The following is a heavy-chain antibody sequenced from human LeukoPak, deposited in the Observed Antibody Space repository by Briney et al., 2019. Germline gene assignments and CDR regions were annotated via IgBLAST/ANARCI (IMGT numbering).Heavy chain of an antibody. CDR1: GFTFSSYG. D-gene: IGHD3-3*01. CDR2: IWYDGSNK. J-gene: IGHJ6*02. V-gene: IGHV3-33*01. CDR3: ARDRLEEFWSGYAKILGEGIYYGMDV. Sequence: PGGSLRLSCAASGFTFSSYGMPWVRQAPGKGLGWVAGIWYDGSNKYYADSVKGRFTISRANSKNTLYLQMNSLRAEDTAVYYCARDRLEEFWSGYAKILGEGIYYGMDVWGQGTTVTVSS.